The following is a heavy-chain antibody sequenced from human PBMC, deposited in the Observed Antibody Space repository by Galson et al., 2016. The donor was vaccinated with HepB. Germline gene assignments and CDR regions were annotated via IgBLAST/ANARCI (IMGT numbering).Heavy chain of an antibody. CDR3: AREDVVLPSAISYFDP. D-gene: IGHD2-2*01. V-gene: IGHV3-7*01. J-gene: IGHJ5*02. CDR1: GFTFSRYW. Sequence: SLRLSCAASGFTFSRYWMSWVRQAPGKGLEWLANINQQGSEKFYVDSVKGRFTISRDNAKNSLFLHMNSLRAEDTAIYFCAREDVVLPSAISYFDPLGQGTLVTVSS. CDR2: INQQGSEK.